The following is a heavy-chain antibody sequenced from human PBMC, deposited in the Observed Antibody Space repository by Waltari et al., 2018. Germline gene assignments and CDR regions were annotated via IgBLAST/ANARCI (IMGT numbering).Heavy chain of an antibody. D-gene: IGHD3-10*01. J-gene: IGHJ6*02. CDR3: ASGMYYYGSGSIYYGMDV. V-gene: IGHV1-18*04. CDR1: GYTFTSYG. Sequence: QVQLVQSGAEVNKPGASVKVFCKASGYTFTSYGTSWVRQAPGQGLEWMGWISAYNGNTNYAQKLQGRVTMTTDTSTSTAYMELRSLRSDDTAVYYCASGMYYYGSGSIYYGMDVWGQGTTVTVSS. CDR2: ISAYNGNT.